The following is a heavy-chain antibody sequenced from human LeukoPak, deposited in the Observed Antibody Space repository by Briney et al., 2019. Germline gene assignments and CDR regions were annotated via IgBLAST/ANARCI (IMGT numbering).Heavy chain of an antibody. CDR2: INWNGGST. D-gene: IGHD6-19*01. V-gene: IGHV3-20*04. CDR1: GFTFDDYG. J-gene: IGHJ4*02. CDR3: ARGVAVAGSRSVVQFDY. Sequence: RPGGSLRLSCAASGFTFDDYGMSWVRQAPGKGLEWVSGINWNGGSTGYADSVKGRFTISRDNAKNSLYLQMNSLRAEDTAVYYCARGVAVAGSRSVVQFDYWGQGTLVTVSS.